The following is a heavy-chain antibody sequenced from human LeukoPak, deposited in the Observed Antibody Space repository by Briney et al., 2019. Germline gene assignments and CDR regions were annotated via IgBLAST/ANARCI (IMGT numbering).Heavy chain of an antibody. V-gene: IGHV3-7*01. CDR3: ARDYYASGSLDY. Sequence: PGGSLRLSCAASGFAFSNYWMNWVRQAPGKGLEWVANIKQDASVEYYVDSVKGRFTISRDNAKNSLYLQMNSLRAEDTAVYFCARDYYASGSLDYWGQGTLVTVSS. D-gene: IGHD3-10*01. J-gene: IGHJ4*02. CDR1: GFAFSNYW. CDR2: IKQDASVE.